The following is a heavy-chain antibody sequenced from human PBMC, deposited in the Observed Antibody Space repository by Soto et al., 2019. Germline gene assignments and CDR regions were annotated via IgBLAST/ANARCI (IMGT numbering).Heavy chain of an antibody. D-gene: IGHD3-22*01. J-gene: IGHJ4*02. CDR3: ARGNGLTGGY. CDR2: ISAYNGNT. CDR1: GYSFRNYA. Sequence: ASVKVSCKASGYSFRNYAISWVRQAAGQGLEWMGWISAYNGNTNYAQKLQGRVTMTTDTSTSTAYMELRSLRSDDTAVYYCARGNGLTGGYWGQGTLVTVSS. V-gene: IGHV1-18*01.